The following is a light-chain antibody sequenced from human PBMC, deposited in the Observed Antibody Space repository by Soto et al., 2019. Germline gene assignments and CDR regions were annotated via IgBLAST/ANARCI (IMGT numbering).Light chain of an antibody. J-gene: IGKJ1*01. CDR1: QSVSSSY. V-gene: IGKV3-20*01. Sequence: EIVLTQSPGTLSLSPGERATLSCRASQSVSSSYLAWYQQKPGQAPRLLIYGASSRATGIPDRFSGSGSGTDFTLTISRLEPEDFEVYYRQQYGSSPSWTFGQGTKVEIK. CDR3: QQYGSSPSWT. CDR2: GAS.